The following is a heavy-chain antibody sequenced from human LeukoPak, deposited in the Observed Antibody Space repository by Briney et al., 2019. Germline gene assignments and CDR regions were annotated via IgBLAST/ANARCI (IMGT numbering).Heavy chain of an antibody. J-gene: IGHJ4*02. V-gene: IGHV3-21*01. Sequence: PGGSLRLSCAASGFTFSSYSMNWVRQAPGKGLEWVSSISSSSSYIYYADSVKGRFTISRDNAKNSLYLQMNSLRAEDTAVYYCAKDGWLESGRTPFYFDSWGQGTLVTVSS. CDR2: ISSSSSYI. D-gene: IGHD3-10*01. CDR1: GFTFSSYS. CDR3: AKDGWLESGRTPFYFDS.